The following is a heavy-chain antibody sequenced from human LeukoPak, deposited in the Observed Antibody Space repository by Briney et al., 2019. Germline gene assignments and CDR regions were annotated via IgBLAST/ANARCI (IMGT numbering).Heavy chain of an antibody. D-gene: IGHD3-16*01. CDR3: ARSGGSGFQLDS. V-gene: IGHV1-2*06. CDR1: GYTFTGYY. J-gene: IGHJ4*02. CDR2: INPNSGGT. Sequence: ASVKVSCKASGYTFTGYYMHWVRQAPGQGLEWMGRINPNSGGTNYAQKFQGRVTMTRDTSISRAYMELSRLRSDDTAVYYCARSGGSGFQLDSWGQGTLVTVSS.